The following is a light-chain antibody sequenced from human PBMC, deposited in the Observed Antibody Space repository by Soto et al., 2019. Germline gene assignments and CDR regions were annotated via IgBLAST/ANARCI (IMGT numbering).Light chain of an antibody. Sequence: EIVLTQYTGTLSLSPGERATLSCRASQSVSIHLAWYQQKPGQAPRLLIYGASNRATGIPDRFSGSGSGTDFTLTISRLEPEDFAVFYCQQYGSSAWTFGQGTKVDIK. V-gene: IGKV3-20*01. CDR3: QQYGSSAWT. CDR2: GAS. CDR1: QSVSIH. J-gene: IGKJ1*01.